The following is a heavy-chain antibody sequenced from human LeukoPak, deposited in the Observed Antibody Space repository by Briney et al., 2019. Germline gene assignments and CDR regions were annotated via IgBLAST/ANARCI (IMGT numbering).Heavy chain of an antibody. CDR2: IHHSGGI. CDR3: ARSRAFNSGAFDP. V-gene: IGHV4-4*02. J-gene: IGHJ5*02. CDR1: GDSISSDIW. Sequence: SETLSLTCAVSGDSISSDIWWNWVRQPPGKGLEWIGEIHHSGGINYNPSLKSRVTISVDTSKNQFSLRLDSVTAADTAVYYCARSRAFNSGAFDPWGQGSLVTVSS. D-gene: IGHD1-26*01.